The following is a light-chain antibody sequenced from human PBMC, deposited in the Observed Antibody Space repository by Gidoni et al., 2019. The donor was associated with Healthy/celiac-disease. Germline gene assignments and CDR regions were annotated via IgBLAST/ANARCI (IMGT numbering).Light chain of an antibody. CDR1: QGVLYSSNNKNY. Sequence: DIVMTQSPDSLAVSLGERATINCKSSQGVLYSSNNKNYLAWYQQKPGQPPKLLIYWASTRESGVPDRFSGSGSGTDFTLTISSLQAEDVAVYYCQQYYSTLLTFGPGTKVDIK. CDR3: QQYYSTLLT. V-gene: IGKV4-1*01. CDR2: WAS. J-gene: IGKJ3*01.